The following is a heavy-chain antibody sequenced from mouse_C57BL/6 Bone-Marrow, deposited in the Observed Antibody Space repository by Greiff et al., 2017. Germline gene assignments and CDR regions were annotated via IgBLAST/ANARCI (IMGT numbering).Heavy chain of an antibody. J-gene: IGHJ3*01. CDR2: IHPNSGST. Sequence: QVQLQQPGAELVKPGASVTLSCKASGYTFTSYWMHWVKQRPGQGLEWIGMIHPNSGSTNYNEKFKSKATLTVDKSSSTAYMQLSSLTSEDSAVYYCARYDYDVAWFAYWGQGTLVTVSA. CDR3: ARYDYDVAWFAY. D-gene: IGHD2-4*01. V-gene: IGHV1-64*01. CDR1: GYTFTSYW.